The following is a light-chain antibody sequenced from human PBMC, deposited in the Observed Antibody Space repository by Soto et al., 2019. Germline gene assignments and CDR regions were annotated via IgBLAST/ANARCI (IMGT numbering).Light chain of an antibody. CDR3: ISYASINTDV. V-gene: IGLV2-14*01. CDR2: DVT. J-gene: IGLJ1*01. Sequence: QSALTQPASVSGSPGQSITISCTGTSSHVGGYDYVSWYQQHPGKAPKLMIYDVTNRPSGVSKRFSGSNSGNTASLTISGLQAEDEADYSCISYASINTDVFGTGTKLTVL. CDR1: SSHVGGYDY.